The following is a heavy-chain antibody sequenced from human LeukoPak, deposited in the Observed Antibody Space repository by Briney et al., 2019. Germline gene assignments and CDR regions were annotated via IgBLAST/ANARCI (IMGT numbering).Heavy chain of an antibody. CDR2: MNPNSGNK. CDR3: ARTYSSSYYSGWEDYYYYMDV. CDR1: GYTFPSYN. Sequence: ASVKVSCNASGYTFPSYNINWVRHATGQGLEWMGWMNPNSGNKGYAQKFQGRVTMTRNTSISTAYMELSSLRSEDTAVYYCARTYSSSYYSGWEDYYYYMDVWGKGTTVTVSS. D-gene: IGHD6-13*01. V-gene: IGHV1-8*01. J-gene: IGHJ6*03.